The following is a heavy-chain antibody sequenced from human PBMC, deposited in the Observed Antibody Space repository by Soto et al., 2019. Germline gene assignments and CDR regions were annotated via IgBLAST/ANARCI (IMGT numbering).Heavy chain of an antibody. D-gene: IGHD1-1*01. Sequence: ASVKVSCKASGYRFTNHGISWVRQAPGQGLEWMGWISGNDGKTKYARKFQGRVTMTTDNAKNSLYLQMNSLRAEDTAVYYCASKTTVGFDPWGQGTLVTVSS. CDR2: ISGNDGKT. CDR3: ASKTTVGFDP. J-gene: IGHJ5*02. V-gene: IGHV1-18*01. CDR1: GYRFTNHG.